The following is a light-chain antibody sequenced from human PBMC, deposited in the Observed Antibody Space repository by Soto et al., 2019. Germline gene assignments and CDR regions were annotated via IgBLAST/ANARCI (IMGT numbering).Light chain of an antibody. CDR1: SSDVGGYNY. CDR2: DVS. V-gene: IGLV2-14*03. J-gene: IGLJ2*01. Sequence: QSALTQPASVSGSPGQSITISCTGTSSDVGGYNYVSWYQQHPGKAPKLMIYDVSNRPSGISNRFSGSKSGNTASLTISGLQAEDEADYYCSSYASSNTEILGGGTKLTVL. CDR3: SSYASSNTEI.